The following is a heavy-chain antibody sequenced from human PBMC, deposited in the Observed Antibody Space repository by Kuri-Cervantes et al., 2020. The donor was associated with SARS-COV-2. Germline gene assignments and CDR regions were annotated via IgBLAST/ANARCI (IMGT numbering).Heavy chain of an antibody. CDR1: GFTFSSYA. CDR3: AKDTSQRIAAADAFDI. V-gene: IGHV3-23*01. CDR2: ISGSGGST. J-gene: IGHJ3*02. D-gene: IGHD6-13*01. Sequence: GESLKISCAASGFTFSSYAMSWVRQAPGKGLEWVSAISGSGGSTYYADSVKGRFTISRDNSKNTLYLQMNSLRAEDTAVYYCAKDTSQRIAAADAFDIRGQGTMVTVSS.